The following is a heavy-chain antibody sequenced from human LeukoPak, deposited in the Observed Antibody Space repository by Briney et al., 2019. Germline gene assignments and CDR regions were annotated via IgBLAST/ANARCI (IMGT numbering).Heavy chain of an antibody. CDR1: GFTFSSYS. J-gene: IGHJ4*02. V-gene: IGHV3-21*01. CDR2: ISSSSSYI. Sequence: GGSLRLSCAASGFTFSSYSMDWVRQAPGKGLEWVSSISSSSSYIYYADSVKGRFTISRDTAKNSLYLQMNSLRAEDTAVYYCARDDSSGYPNYWGQGTLVTVSS. CDR3: ARDDSSGYPNY. D-gene: IGHD3-22*01.